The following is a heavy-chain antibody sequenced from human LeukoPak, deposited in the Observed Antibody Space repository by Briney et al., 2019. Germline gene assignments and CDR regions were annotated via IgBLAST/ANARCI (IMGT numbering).Heavy chain of an antibody. CDR2: ISSDGSTT. CDR1: GFTFSSYW. J-gene: IGHJ4*02. V-gene: IGHV3-74*03. CDR3: ASGGIVMIPAAPDY. Sequence: GGSLRLSCAASGFTFSSYWMHWVRQAPGKGLLWVSYISSDGSTTKYADSVKGRFTISRDNAKNTLYLQMNSLRAEDTAVYYCASGGIVMIPAAPDYWGPGTLVTVSS. D-gene: IGHD2-2*01.